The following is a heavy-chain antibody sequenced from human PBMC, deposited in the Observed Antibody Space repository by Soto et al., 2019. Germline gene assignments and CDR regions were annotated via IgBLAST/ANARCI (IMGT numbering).Heavy chain of an antibody. D-gene: IGHD3-10*01. V-gene: IGHV3-30-3*01. CDR3: ARDRAGSRCYYWGETTENWFDP. CDR1: GFTFSSYA. J-gene: IGHJ5*02. Sequence: QVQLVESGGGVVQPGRSLRLSCAASGFTFSSYAMHWVRQAPGKGLEWVAVISYDGSNKYYADSVKGRFTISRDNSKNAHYLQINSLRAKATAVYYCARDRAGSRCYYWGETTENWFDPWGQGTLVTVSA. CDR2: ISYDGSNK.